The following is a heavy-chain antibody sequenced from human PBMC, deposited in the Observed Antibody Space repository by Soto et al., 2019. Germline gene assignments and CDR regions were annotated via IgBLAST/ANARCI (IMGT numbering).Heavy chain of an antibody. Sequence: GASVKVSCKASGGTFSSYTISWVRQAPGQGLEWMGRIIPILGIANYAQKFQGRVTITADKSTSTAYMELSSLRSEDTAVYYCARDRALGVVVITRAFDIWGQGTMVTVSS. CDR3: ARDRALGVVVITRAFDI. J-gene: IGHJ3*02. V-gene: IGHV1-69*04. CDR2: IIPILGIA. CDR1: GGTFSSYT. D-gene: IGHD3-22*01.